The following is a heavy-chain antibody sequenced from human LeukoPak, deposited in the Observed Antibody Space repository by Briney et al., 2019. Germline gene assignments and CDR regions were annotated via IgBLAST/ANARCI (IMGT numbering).Heavy chain of an antibody. CDR3: ARYCGGDCYGMNV. D-gene: IGHD2-21*01. CDR2: IKQDGSER. V-gene: IGHV3-7*01. CDR1: GFAFSSYW. J-gene: IGHJ6*02. Sequence: GGSLRLSCAASGFAFSSYWLSWVRQAPGKGLEWVANIKQDGSERHYVDSMKGRFTISRDNAKNSLYLQMHSLRPEDTAVYYCARYCGGDCYGMNVWGQGTTVTVSS.